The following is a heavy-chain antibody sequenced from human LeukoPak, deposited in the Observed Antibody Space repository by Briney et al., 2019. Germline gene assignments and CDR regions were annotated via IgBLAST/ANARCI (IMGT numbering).Heavy chain of an antibody. CDR3: ARAALLYSYSNY. CDR1: GFTFSSYA. D-gene: IGHD5-18*01. V-gene: IGHV3-30*04. J-gene: IGHJ4*02. CDR2: ISYDGSNK. Sequence: GRSLRLSCAASGFTFSSYAMHWVRQAPGKGLEWAAVISYDGSNKYYADSVKGRFTISRDNAKNSLYLQMNSLRAEDTAVYYCARAALLYSYSNYWGQGTLVTVSS.